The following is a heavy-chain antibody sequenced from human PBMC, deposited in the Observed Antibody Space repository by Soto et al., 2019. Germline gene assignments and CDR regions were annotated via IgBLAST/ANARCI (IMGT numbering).Heavy chain of an antibody. V-gene: IGHV3-23*01. CDR2: ISGSGGST. CDR3: AKGALGSSSWYDFDY. CDR1: GFTFNNYA. Sequence: EVQLLESGGGLVQPGGSLRLSCAASGFTFNNYAMNWVRQALGKGLEWVSSISGSGGSTYYADSVKGRFTISRDNSKNTLYLQMNSLRAEDTAVYYCAKGALGSSSWYDFDYWGQGTLVTVSS. J-gene: IGHJ4*02. D-gene: IGHD6-13*01.